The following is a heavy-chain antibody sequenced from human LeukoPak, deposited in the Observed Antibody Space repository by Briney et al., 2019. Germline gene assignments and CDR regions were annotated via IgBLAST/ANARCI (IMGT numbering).Heavy chain of an antibody. Sequence: SETLSLTCTVSGGSISRYYWSWIRQPPGRGLEWIGYIYYSGSTNYNPSLQSRVTISVDTSKNQFSLKLSSVTAADTAVYYCAREGSGWSVDYWGQGILVTVSS. D-gene: IGHD6-19*01. J-gene: IGHJ4*02. CDR2: IYYSGST. CDR3: AREGSGWSVDY. CDR1: GGSISRYY. V-gene: IGHV4-59*01.